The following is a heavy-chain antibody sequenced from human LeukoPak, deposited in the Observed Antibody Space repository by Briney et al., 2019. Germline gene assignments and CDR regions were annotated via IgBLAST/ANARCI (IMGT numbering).Heavy chain of an antibody. V-gene: IGHV1-2*06. J-gene: IGHJ4*02. CDR1: GYRFTDYY. CDR2: IDPNTGDT. CDR3: ARLGLHGSGTYYFFDY. D-gene: IGHD3-10*01. Sequence: ASVKVSCRASGYRFTDYYIHWARQAPGQGLGWVGRIDPNTGDTIYAQNFQGRVTVTSATSISTAYMELSRLTSDDTAVYFCARLGLHGSGTYYFFDYWGQGTLVTVSS.